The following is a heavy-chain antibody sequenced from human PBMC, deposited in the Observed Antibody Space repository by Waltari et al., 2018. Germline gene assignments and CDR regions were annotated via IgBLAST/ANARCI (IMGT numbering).Heavy chain of an antibody. CDR1: GYSIRSGYY. CDR3: TRYDASSSAGWFDP. V-gene: IGHV4-38-2*01. CDR2: INYSGST. J-gene: IGHJ5*02. Sequence: QVQLHESGPGLVKPSGTLSLTCAVSGYSIRSGYYWGWIRQPPGKGLEWIGYINYSGSTSYNPSPNSRGTRSVDPSKNQFSLKLNAVTAADTAVYYCTRYDASSSAGWFDPWGQGTLVTVSS. D-gene: IGHD6-6*01.